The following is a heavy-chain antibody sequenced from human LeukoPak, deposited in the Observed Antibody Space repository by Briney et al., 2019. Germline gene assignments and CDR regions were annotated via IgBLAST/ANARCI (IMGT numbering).Heavy chain of an antibody. CDR1: GFTFDDYA. CDR2: ISYRSSPI. D-gene: IGHD5-24*01. J-gene: IGHJ5*02. V-gene: IGHV3-48*01. CDR3: ARAPRADDNWFDP. Sequence: GRSLRLPCATSGFTFDDYAMHWVRQAPGKGLEWVSYISYRSSPIHYADSVKGRFTIARDNAKNSLYLQMNSLRAEDTAVYYCARAPRADDNWFDPWGQGTLVTVSS.